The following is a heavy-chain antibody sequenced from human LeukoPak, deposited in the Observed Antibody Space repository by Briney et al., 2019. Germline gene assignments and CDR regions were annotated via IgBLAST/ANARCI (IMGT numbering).Heavy chain of an antibody. V-gene: IGHV3-11*04. CDR2: ITYSGTTI. Sequence: LSLTCTVSGGSISSGDYYWSWIRQSPGKGLEWVSYITYSGTTIYYADSVKGRFTISRDNAKSSLYLQMNSLRAEDTAVYYCARGTAAGGSDAFDIWGQGTMVTVSS. CDR3: ARGTAAGGSDAFDI. CDR1: GGSISSGDYY. D-gene: IGHD2-21*02. J-gene: IGHJ3*02.